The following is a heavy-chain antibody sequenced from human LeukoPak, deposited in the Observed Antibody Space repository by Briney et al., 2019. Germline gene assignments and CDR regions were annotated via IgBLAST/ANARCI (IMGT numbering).Heavy chain of an antibody. Sequence: PSETLSLTCTVSGGSVSSGSYYWSWIRQPPGKGLEWIGYIYYSGSTNYNPSLKNRVTISVDTSKNQFSLKLSSVTAADTAVYYCARVGYGGNDAFDIWGQGTMVTVSS. J-gene: IGHJ3*02. D-gene: IGHD4-23*01. V-gene: IGHV4-61*01. CDR2: IYYSGST. CDR3: ARVGYGGNDAFDI. CDR1: GGSVSSGSYY.